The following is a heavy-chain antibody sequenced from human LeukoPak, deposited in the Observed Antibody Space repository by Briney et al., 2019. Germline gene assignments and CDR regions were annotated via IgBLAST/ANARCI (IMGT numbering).Heavy chain of an antibody. Sequence: SSETLSLTCTVSGGSTSSSSYYWGWPRQPPGKGLGWNGSSYYSGSTYYNPSLKSRVTISVDTSKNQVSLRLSSVTAAATAVYYCARVKDTRAVQSGYSGFGIWEYYFDYWGQGTPVTVSS. CDR2: SYYSGST. V-gene: IGHV4-39*07. CDR3: ARVKDTRAVQSGYSGFGIWEYYFDY. CDR1: GGSTSSSSYY. J-gene: IGHJ4*02. D-gene: IGHD5-12*01.